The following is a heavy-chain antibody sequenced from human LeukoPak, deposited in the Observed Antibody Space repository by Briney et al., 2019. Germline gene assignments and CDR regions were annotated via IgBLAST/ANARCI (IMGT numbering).Heavy chain of an antibody. CDR2: ISASGGST. V-gene: IGHV3-23*01. CDR3: AKGSYGYVLYFDS. D-gene: IGHD5-18*01. Sequence: GGSLRLSCAVSGLTFSSYAMSWVRQAPGKGLEWVSGISASGGSTYYADYVKGRSTISRDSSKNTLYLQMNSLRAEDTAVYFCAKGSYGYVLYFDSWGQGALVTVSS. J-gene: IGHJ4*02. CDR1: GLTFSSYA.